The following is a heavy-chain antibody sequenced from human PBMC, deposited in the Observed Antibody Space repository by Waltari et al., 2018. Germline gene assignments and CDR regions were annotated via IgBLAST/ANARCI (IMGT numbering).Heavy chain of an antibody. D-gene: IGHD2-2*01. V-gene: IGHV3-66*01. CDR1: GFTFGNYR. CDR2: IYSGGST. J-gene: IGHJ6*02. Sequence: EEKVVESGGGLVQPGESLRLSCVASGFTFGNYRFHWVRQPPGKGLVWVSVIYSGGSTYYADSVKGRFTISRDNSKNTLYLQMNSLRAEDTAVYYCARAKLYCSSTSCYGMDVWGQGTTVTVSS. CDR3: ARAKLYCSSTSCYGMDV.